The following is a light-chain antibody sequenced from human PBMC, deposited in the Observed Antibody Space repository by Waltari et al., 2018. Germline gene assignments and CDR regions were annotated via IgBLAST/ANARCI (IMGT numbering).Light chain of an antibody. J-gene: IGKJ4*01. Sequence: DIVMTQSPLSLPVTPGEPASISCRSSQSLLHSNGYNYLDWYLQKSGQSPQLLIYLGSNRASGVPDRFSGSGSDTDFTLKISRVEAEDVGVYYCMQALQTPLTFGGGTKVEIK. CDR2: LGS. CDR3: MQALQTPLT. V-gene: IGKV2-28*01. CDR1: QSLLHSNGYNY.